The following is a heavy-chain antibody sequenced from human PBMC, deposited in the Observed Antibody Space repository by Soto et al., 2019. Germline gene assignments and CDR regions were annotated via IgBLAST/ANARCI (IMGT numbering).Heavy chain of an antibody. D-gene: IGHD2-15*01. J-gene: IGHJ6*02. CDR1: GFTFSSYS. Sequence: GSLRLSCAASGFTFSSYSMNWVRQAPGKGLGWVSSISSSSSYIYYADSVKGRFTISRDNAKNSLYLQMNSLRAEDTAVYYCARARVVVAATPYYYGMDVWGQGTTVTVSS. CDR3: ARARVVVAATPYYYGMDV. V-gene: IGHV3-21*01. CDR2: ISSSSSYI.